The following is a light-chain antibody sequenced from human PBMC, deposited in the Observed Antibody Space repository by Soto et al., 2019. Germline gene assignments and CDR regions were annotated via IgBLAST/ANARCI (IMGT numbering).Light chain of an antibody. Sequence: IVMTQSPATLSVSPGDRVTLSCRASQSVSSDLAWYQQRPGQAPRLLIYGASTRATGIPARFSGTGSGTEFTLTISSLQSEDFAIYYCQQYNNWPPYTFGQRTKLEIK. CDR1: QSVSSD. CDR3: QQYNNWPPYT. J-gene: IGKJ2*01. V-gene: IGKV3-15*01. CDR2: GAS.